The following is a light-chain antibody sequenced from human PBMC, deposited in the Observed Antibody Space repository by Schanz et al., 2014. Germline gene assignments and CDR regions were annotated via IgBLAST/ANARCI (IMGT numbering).Light chain of an antibody. J-gene: IGLJ3*02. Sequence: QSVLTQPPSASGSPGQSVTISCTGASSDVGAYNFVSWYEQHPGKAPKLMIYDVSTRPLGVPDRFSGSKSGITASLTISGLQAEDEADYYCSSYTSIGTRVFGGGTQLTVL. CDR3: SSYTSIGTRV. CDR1: SSDVGAYNF. V-gene: IGLV2-8*01. CDR2: DVS.